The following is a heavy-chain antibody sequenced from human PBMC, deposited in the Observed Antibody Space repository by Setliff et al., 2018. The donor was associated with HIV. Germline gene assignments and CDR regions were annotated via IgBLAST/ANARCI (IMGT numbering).Heavy chain of an antibody. Sequence: GESLKISCKGFGYSFTSYWIGWVRQMPGNGLEWMGIIYPGDSDTRYSPSLQGQVTISADESINTAYLQWSRLKASDTAMYFCARVRVEATDGFDLWGQGTMVTVSS. J-gene: IGHJ3*01. CDR2: IYPGDSDT. CDR1: GYSFTSYW. V-gene: IGHV5-51*01. CDR3: ARVRVEATDGFDL. D-gene: IGHD2-15*01.